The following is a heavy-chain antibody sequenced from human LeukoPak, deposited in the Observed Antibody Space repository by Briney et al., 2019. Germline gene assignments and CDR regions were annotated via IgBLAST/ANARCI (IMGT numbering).Heavy chain of an antibody. CDR3: ARVSWFPGTSYYYMDV. CDR1: GGSISSGSYY. J-gene: IGHJ6*03. D-gene: IGHD1-1*01. Sequence: TTSETLSLTCTVSGGSISSGSYYWSWIRQPAGKGLEWIGRIYTSGSTNYNPSLKSRVTISVDTSKNQFSLKLSSVTAADTAVYYCARVSWFPGTSYYYMDVWDKGTTVTVSS. V-gene: IGHV4-61*02. CDR2: IYTSGST.